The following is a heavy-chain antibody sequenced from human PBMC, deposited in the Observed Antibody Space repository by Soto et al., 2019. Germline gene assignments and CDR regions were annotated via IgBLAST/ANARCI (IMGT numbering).Heavy chain of an antibody. J-gene: IGHJ4*02. CDR2: INHSGST. CDR1: GGSFSGYY. Sequence: SETLSLTCAVYGGSFSGYYWSWIRQPPGKGLEWIGEINHSGSTNYNPSLKSRVTISVDTSKNQFSPKLSSVTAADPAVYYCARGTLIAAADYWGQGTLVTVSS. CDR3: ARGTLIAAADY. D-gene: IGHD6-13*01. V-gene: IGHV4-34*01.